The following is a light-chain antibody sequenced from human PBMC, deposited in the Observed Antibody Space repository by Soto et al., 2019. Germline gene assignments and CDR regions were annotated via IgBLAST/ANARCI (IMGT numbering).Light chain of an antibody. V-gene: IGKV3-15*01. CDR1: QSVSNK. CDR3: QQFNNWPWT. CDR2: DTS. J-gene: IGKJ1*01. Sequence: EIVMTQSPATLSVSPGERATLSCRASQSVSNKLAWYQHKPGQAPRVLIYDTSTRAAGIPARFSGSGSGTDFTLTISSLQSEDFAVYYCQQFNNWPWTFGQGTKVDIK.